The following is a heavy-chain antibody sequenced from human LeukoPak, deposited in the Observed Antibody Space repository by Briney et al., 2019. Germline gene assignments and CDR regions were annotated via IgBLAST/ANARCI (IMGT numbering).Heavy chain of an antibody. J-gene: IGHJ4*02. V-gene: IGHV3-15*01. CDR1: GFTFSNAW. Sequence: GGSPRLSCAASGFTFSNAWMNWVRQAPGKGLEWVARVKSKAVGETTSYAAPVKGRFSILRDDSRDMVYLQMNSLEAEDTAVYYCATCNGDCYFNFWGQGTLVIISS. CDR2: VKSKAVGETT. D-gene: IGHD2-21*02. CDR3: ATCNGDCYFNF.